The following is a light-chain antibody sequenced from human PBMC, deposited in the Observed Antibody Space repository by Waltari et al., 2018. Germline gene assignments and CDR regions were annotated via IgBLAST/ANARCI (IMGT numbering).Light chain of an antibody. CDR3: ASYAGYNNLDVL. Sequence: QSALTPPPSASGSAGQSVTIPCTATKRDVGRYQYVSWYQQLPGEAPKLIIFDVNRRSSGIPDRFSGSKSGNTASLTVSGLQSEDEATYYCASYAGYNNLDVLFGGGTKLTVL. V-gene: IGLV2-8*01. J-gene: IGLJ2*01. CDR2: DVN. CDR1: KRDVGRYQY.